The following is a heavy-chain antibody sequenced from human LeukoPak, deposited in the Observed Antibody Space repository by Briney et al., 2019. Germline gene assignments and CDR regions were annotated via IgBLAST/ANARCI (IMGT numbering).Heavy chain of an antibody. D-gene: IGHD6-13*01. Sequence: GGSLRLSCAASGFTFSSYEMNWVRQAPGKGLEWVSYISSSGSTIYYADSVKGRFTISRDNAKNSLYLQMNRLRAEDTAVYYCARYFNRDRSSWYRIDNWFDPWGQGTLVTVSS. CDR3: ARYFNRDRSSWYRIDNWFDP. CDR2: ISSSGSTI. CDR1: GFTFSSYE. V-gene: IGHV3-48*03. J-gene: IGHJ5*02.